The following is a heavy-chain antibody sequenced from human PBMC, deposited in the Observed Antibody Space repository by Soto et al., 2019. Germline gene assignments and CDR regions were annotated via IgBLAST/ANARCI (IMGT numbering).Heavy chain of an antibody. V-gene: IGHV3-30*02. CDR3: AIVRVADSPLDH. D-gene: IGHD3-10*02. J-gene: IGHJ4*02. CDR1: GFIFSNNG. CDR2: MSYDGSAK. Sequence: GGSLRLSCEGSGFIFSNNGMHWVRQAPGKGLEWVAFMSYDGSAKFLADSVKGRFTISRDNSKSTLFLHMSSLRAEDTAMYYCAIVRVADSPLDHWGQGTLVTVSS.